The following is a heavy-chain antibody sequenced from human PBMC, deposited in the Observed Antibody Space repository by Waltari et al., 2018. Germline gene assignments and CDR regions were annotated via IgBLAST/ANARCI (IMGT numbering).Heavy chain of an antibody. CDR3: AKDRLMITFGGVIDASDY. J-gene: IGHJ4*02. CDR1: GLTFSSYA. Sequence: EVQLLESGGGLVQPGGSLRLSCAASGLTFSSYAMSWVRPAPGKGLEWVSAISGSGGSTYYADSVKGRFTISRDNSKNTLYLQMNSLRAEDTAVYYCAKDRLMITFGGVIDASDYWGQGTLVTVSS. D-gene: IGHD3-16*02. CDR2: ISGSGGST. V-gene: IGHV3-23*01.